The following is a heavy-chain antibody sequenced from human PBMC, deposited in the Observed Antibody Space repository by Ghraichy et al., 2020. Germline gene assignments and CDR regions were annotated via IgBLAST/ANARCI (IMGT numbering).Heavy chain of an antibody. Sequence: SENLSLTCTVSNDSMNNYYWSWIRQPPGKGLEWIGHIYYTGSSNYNPSLKSRVTISVDTPKNQFSLKLTSVTAADTAVYYCARDRETTFDYWGQGTRVTVSS. CDR1: NDSMNNYY. CDR2: IYYTGSS. V-gene: IGHV4-59*01. D-gene: IGHD4-11*01. CDR3: ARDRETTFDY. J-gene: IGHJ4*02.